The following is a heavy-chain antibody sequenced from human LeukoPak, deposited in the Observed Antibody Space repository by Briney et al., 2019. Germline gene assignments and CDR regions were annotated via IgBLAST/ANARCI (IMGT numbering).Heavy chain of an antibody. V-gene: IGHV1-24*01. J-gene: IGHJ6*02. Sequence: ASVKVSCNVSGDTLTELSMHGGRQAPGKGLEWRGGFDPEDGETIYAQKFQGRVTMTEDTSTDTAYMELSSLRSEDTAVYYCATSLTTVTTQSGSGMDVWGQGTTVTVSS. CDR1: GDTLTELS. D-gene: IGHD4-17*01. CDR3: ATSLTTVTTQSGSGMDV. CDR2: FDPEDGET.